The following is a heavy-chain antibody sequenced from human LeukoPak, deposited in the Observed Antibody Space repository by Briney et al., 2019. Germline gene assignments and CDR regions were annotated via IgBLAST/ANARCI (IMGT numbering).Heavy chain of an antibody. J-gene: IGHJ4*02. Sequence: PGGSLRLSCAASGFHFSSYAMSWVRQSPGKGLEWVSDIWGGNSNTYYAYSADSVRGRFTISRNSTKNTLYLQMNSLRAEDTAVYYCAKCYDLWTGYFDYWGQGTLVTVSS. D-gene: IGHD3-3*01. CDR1: GFHFSSYA. V-gene: IGHV3-23*01. CDR3: AKCYDLWTGYFDY. CDR2: IWGGNSNT.